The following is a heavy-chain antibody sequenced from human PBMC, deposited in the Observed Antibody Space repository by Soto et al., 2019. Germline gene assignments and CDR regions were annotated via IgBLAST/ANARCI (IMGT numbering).Heavy chain of an antibody. V-gene: IGHV4-31*03. Sequence: SLSLTCTVSVGSISSDGYYWSWIRQHPGKGLEWIGYIYYSGSTYYNPSLKSRITISVDTSKSQFSLKLSSVTAADTAVYFCAREYNSGLDYWGQGTLVTVSS. CDR2: IYYSGST. J-gene: IGHJ4*02. CDR1: VGSISSDGYY. D-gene: IGHD1-1*01. CDR3: AREYNSGLDY.